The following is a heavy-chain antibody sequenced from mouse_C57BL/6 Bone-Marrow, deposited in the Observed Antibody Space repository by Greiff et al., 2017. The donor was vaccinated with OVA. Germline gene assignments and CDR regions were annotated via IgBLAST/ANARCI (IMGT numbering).Heavy chain of an antibody. V-gene: IGHV10-3*01. D-gene: IGHD2-4*01. Sequence: EVNVVESGGGLVQPKGSLKLSCAASGFTFNTYAMHWVRQAPGKGLEWVARIRSKSSNYATYYADSVKDRFTISRDDSQSMLYLQMNNLKTEDTAMYYCVREVYYDYDRYFDVWGTGTTVTVSS. CDR3: VREVYYDYDRYFDV. CDR2: IRSKSSNYAT. CDR1: GFTFNTYA. J-gene: IGHJ1*03.